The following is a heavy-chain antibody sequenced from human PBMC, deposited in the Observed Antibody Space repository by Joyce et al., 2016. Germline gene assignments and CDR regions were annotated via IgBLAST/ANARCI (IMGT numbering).Heavy chain of an antibody. CDR2: VSEDGHKT. Sequence: EVQLLESGGGLVQPGESLRLSCSTSGFRFTNYAMSWVRRAPGKGLEGLAAVSEDGHKTYYSDFGKGRFTVSRDNSKNSVYLQINSLTVEDTAVYYCAGNGAYLSHAFDVWGLGTMVIVSS. CDR3: AGNGAYLSHAFDV. D-gene: IGHD1-1*01. CDR1: GFRFTNYA. J-gene: IGHJ3*01. V-gene: IGHV3-23*01.